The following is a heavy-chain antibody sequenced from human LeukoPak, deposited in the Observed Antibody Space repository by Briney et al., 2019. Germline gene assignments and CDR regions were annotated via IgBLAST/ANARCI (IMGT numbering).Heavy chain of an antibody. J-gene: IGHJ4*02. CDR1: GFTFSTYW. D-gene: IGHD1-26*01. CDR2: IKGDGSEK. Sequence: GGSLRLSCAASGFTFSTYWMSWVRQAPGKGLEWVANIKGDGSEKNYVGSVKGRFTTSRDNAKNSLYLQMNSLRAEDTAVYYCAKDSPFGGNWGQGTLVTVSS. CDR3: AKDSPFGGN. V-gene: IGHV3-7*01.